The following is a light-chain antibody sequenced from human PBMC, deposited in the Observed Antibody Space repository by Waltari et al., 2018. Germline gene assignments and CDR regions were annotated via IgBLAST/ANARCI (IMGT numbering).Light chain of an antibody. J-gene: IGLJ3*02. V-gene: IGLV4-60*03. CDR3: ETWDSNTWV. Sequence: QPVLTQSSSASASLGSLVQLTCTLSSGHSSSLIAWHQQQPGKAPRYLMKLEGSGSYNKGSGVPDRFSGSSSGADRYLTISNLQSEDEADYYCETWDSNTWVFGGGTKLTVL. CDR1: SGHSSSL. CDR2: LEGSGSY.